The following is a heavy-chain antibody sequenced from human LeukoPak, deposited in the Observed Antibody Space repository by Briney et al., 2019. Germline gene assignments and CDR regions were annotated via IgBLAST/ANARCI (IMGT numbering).Heavy chain of an antibody. CDR2: IWYDGSNK. J-gene: IGHJ5*02. CDR3: ARDRRRYCSSTSCLNWFDP. Sequence: GGSLRLSCAASGFTFSSYGMHWVRQAPGKGLEWVAVIWYDGSNKYYADSVKGRFTISRDNSKNTLYLQMNSLRAEDTAVYYCARDRRRYCSSTSCLNWFDPWGQGTLVTVSS. V-gene: IGHV3-33*01. D-gene: IGHD2-2*01. CDR1: GFTFSSYG.